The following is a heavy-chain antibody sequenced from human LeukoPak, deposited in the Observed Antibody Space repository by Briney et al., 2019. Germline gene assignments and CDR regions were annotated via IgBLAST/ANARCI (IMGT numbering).Heavy chain of an antibody. Sequence: GGSLRLSCVASGFTFSSYSMNWVRQAPGKGLEWVSCISSTSSHIYYADSVRGRFTISRDNAKNSVYLQMNSLRDEDTAVYYCARGYGRYGSGSYHFDYWGQGTLVTVSS. CDR3: ARGYGRYGSGSYHFDY. D-gene: IGHD3-10*01. CDR2: ISSTSSHI. CDR1: GFTFSSYS. J-gene: IGHJ4*02. V-gene: IGHV3-21*01.